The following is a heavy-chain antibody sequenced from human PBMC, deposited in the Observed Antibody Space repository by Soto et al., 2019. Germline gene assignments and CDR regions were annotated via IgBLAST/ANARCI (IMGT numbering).Heavy chain of an antibody. V-gene: IGHV4-4*02. D-gene: IGHD2-21*01. J-gene: IGHJ6*02. Sequence: PSETLSLTCVVSGGSINSSHWWTWVRQPPGKGLEWTGEIYHSWSTNYNPSLKSRATMSVDKSKNQFSLKLTSVTAADTAVYFCARFPNYCGSNSCLPAGMDVWGQGTSVTVSS. CDR3: ARFPNYCGSNSCLPAGMDV. CDR1: GGSINSSHW. CDR2: IYHSWST.